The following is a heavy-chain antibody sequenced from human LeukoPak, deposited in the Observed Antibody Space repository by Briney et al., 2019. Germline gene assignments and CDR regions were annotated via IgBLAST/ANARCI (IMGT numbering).Heavy chain of an antibody. CDR3: AKDRPVAEAGSGAFDP. V-gene: IGHV3-30*18. CDR2: ISYDGSNK. CDR1: GFTFSSYG. J-gene: IGHJ5*02. D-gene: IGHD6-13*01. Sequence: PGGSLRLSCAASGFTFSSYGMHWVRQAPGKGLEWVAVISYDGSNKYYADSVKGRFTISRDNSKNTLYLQMNSLRAEDTAVYYCAKDRPVAEAGSGAFDPWAQGTLVNVSS.